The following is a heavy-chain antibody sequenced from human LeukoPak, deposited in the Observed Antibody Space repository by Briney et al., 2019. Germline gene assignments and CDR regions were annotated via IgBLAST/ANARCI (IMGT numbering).Heavy chain of an antibody. J-gene: IGHJ6*02. Sequence: SETLSLTCPVSGGSISSGDYYWSWIRQPPGKGLAWIGYIYYSGSTYYNPSLKSRVTISVDTSKNQFSLKLSSVTAADTAVYYCARGWSSSWYLSYYGMDVWGQGTTVTVSS. CDR3: ARGWSSSWYLSYYGMDV. CDR2: IYYSGST. D-gene: IGHD6-13*01. CDR1: GGSISSGDYY. V-gene: IGHV4-30-4*01.